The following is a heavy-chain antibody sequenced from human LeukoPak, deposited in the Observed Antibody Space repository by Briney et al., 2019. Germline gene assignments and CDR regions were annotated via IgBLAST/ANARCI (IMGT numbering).Heavy chain of an antibody. D-gene: IGHD3-22*01. CDR2: INHSGST. CDR3: ARVGGYYDSSGYYRGYMDV. CDR1: GGSFSGYY. Sequence: SETLSLTCAVYGGSFSGYYWSWIRQPPGKGLEWIGEINHSGSTNYNPSLKSRVTISVDTSKNQFSLKLSSVTAADTAVYYCARVGGYYDSSGYYRGYMDVWGKGTTVTVSS. J-gene: IGHJ6*03. V-gene: IGHV4-34*01.